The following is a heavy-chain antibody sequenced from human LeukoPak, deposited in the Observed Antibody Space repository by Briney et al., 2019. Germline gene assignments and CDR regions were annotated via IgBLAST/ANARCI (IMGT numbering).Heavy chain of an antibody. CDR2: ISAYSGNT. Sequence: GTSVKVSCKASGYTFTSYGISRVRQAPGQGLEWMGWISAYSGNTNYAQKLQGRVTMTTDTSTSTAYMELRSLRSDDAAVYSCARSGDYVYFQHWGQGTLVTVSS. V-gene: IGHV1-18*01. D-gene: IGHD4-17*01. CDR3: ARSGDYVYFQH. J-gene: IGHJ1*01. CDR1: GYTFTSYG.